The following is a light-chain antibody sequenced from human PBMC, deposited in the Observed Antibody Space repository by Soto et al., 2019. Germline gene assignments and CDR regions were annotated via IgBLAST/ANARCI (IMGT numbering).Light chain of an antibody. CDR1: SSNIGGNI. Sequence: QTVVTQPPSASGTPGQRVTISCSGSSSNIGGNIVNWYQQLPGTAPKLLIYTNNQRPSGVPDRFSGSKSGTSASLAISGLQSGDEADYYCAAWDDSLNGPVFGGGTKLTVL. CDR3: AAWDDSLNGPV. J-gene: IGLJ2*01. CDR2: TNN. V-gene: IGLV1-44*01.